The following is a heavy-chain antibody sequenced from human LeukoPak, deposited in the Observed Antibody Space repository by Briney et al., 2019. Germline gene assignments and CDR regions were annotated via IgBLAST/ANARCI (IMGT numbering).Heavy chain of an antibody. CDR3: AKDRYDISTGPLDY. J-gene: IGHJ4*02. D-gene: IGHD3-9*01. Sequence: GSLRLSCAASGFTFSSYGMHWVRQAPGKGLEWVAVISYDGSNKYYADSVKGRFTISRDNSKNTLYLQMNSLRAEDTAVYYCAKDRYDISTGPLDYWGQGTLVTVSS. V-gene: IGHV3-30*18. CDR2: ISYDGSNK. CDR1: GFTFSSYG.